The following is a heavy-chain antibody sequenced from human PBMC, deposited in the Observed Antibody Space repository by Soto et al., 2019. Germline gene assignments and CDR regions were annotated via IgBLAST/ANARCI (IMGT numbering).Heavy chain of an antibody. CDR2: ISAYNGNT. J-gene: IGHJ4*02. CDR1: GYTFTSYG. CDR3: ARNRDDYGDYALGY. D-gene: IGHD4-17*01. V-gene: IGHV1-18*01. Sequence: GASVKVSCKASGYTFTSYGISWVRQAPGQGLEWMGWISAYNGNTNYAQKLQGRVTMTTDTSTSTAYMELRSLRSDDTAVYYCARNRDDYGDYALGYWGQGTLVTVSS.